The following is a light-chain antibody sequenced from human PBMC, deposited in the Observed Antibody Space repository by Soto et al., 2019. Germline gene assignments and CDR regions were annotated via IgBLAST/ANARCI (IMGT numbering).Light chain of an antibody. CDR2: GNS. CDR1: SSNIGAGYD. Sequence: QSVLTQPPSVSGAPGQRVTISCTGSSSNIGAGYDVHWYQQLPGTAPKLLIYGNSNRPSGVPDRFSGSKSGTSASLAITGLRAEDEADYYCQSYDSSLSGWVFGGGTKRPS. CDR3: QSYDSSLSGWV. V-gene: IGLV1-40*01. J-gene: IGLJ3*02.